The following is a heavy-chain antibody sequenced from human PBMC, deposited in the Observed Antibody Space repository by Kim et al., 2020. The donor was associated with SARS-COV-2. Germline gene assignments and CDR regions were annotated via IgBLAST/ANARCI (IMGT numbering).Heavy chain of an antibody. CDR1: GYTFTSYA. CDR3: TTPPIGWYDH. J-gene: IGHJ5*02. CDR2: INAANNNI. V-gene: IGHV1-3*01. Sequence: ASVKVSCKASGYTFTSYAMHWVRQAPAQRPERMGWINAANNNIKYSEKFQGRVTTTWDTFASTAYMGLSSLKSEDTAVYFCTTPPIGWYDHWGQGTLVTVSS.